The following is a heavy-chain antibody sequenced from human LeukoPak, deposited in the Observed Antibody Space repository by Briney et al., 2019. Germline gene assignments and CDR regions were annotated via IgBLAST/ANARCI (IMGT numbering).Heavy chain of an antibody. CDR2: ISAYNGNT. CDR1: GYTFTSYG. J-gene: IGHJ4*02. D-gene: IGHD1-1*01. CDR3: ARDSAAEMATPEYYFDY. V-gene: IGHV1-18*01. Sequence: ASVKVSCEASGYTFTSYGISWVRQAPGQGLEWMGWISAYNGNTNYAQKLQGRVTMATDTSTSTAYMELRSLRSDDTAVYYCARDSAAEMATPEYYFDYWGQGTLVTVSS.